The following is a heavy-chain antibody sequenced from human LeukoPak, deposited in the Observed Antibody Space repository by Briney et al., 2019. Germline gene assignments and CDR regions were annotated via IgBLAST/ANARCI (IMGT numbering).Heavy chain of an antibody. J-gene: IGHJ4*02. V-gene: IGHV4-39*07. Sequence: SETLSLTCTVSGGSISSSSYYWGWIRQPPGKGLEWIGSIYYSGSTYYNPSLKSRVTISVDTSKNQFSLKLSSVTAADTAVYYCARDLSKAIAARPNAGFDYWGQGTLVTVSS. CDR3: ARDLSKAIAARPNAGFDY. CDR1: GGSISSSSYY. D-gene: IGHD6-6*01. CDR2: IYYSGST.